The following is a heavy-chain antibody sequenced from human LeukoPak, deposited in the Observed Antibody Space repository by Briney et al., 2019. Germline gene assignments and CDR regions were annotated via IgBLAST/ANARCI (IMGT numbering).Heavy chain of an antibody. V-gene: IGHV3-48*01. Sequence: GGSLRLSCAASGFTFSSYNMNWVRQAPGKGLEWASYISSSSGSIYYADSVKGRFTISRDNAKNSLSLQMNSLRAEDTAVYYCARGGSYYNEAFDIWGQGTMVTVSS. CDR3: ARGGSYYNEAFDI. CDR1: GFTFSSYN. J-gene: IGHJ3*02. CDR2: ISSSSGSI. D-gene: IGHD3-10*01.